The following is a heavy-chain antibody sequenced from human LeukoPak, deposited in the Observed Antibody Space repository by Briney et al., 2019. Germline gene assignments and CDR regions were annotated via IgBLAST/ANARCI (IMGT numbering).Heavy chain of an antibody. Sequence: ASVKVSCKASGYTFTSYDFNWVRQAPGQGLEWMGWISAYNGNTNYAQNLQGRVTMTTDTSTSTAYMELRSLRSDDTAVYFCATGVRWDFDYWGQGSLVTVSS. D-gene: IGHD4-23*01. V-gene: IGHV1-18*01. CDR3: ATGVRWDFDY. J-gene: IGHJ4*02. CDR2: ISAYNGNT. CDR1: GYTFTSYD.